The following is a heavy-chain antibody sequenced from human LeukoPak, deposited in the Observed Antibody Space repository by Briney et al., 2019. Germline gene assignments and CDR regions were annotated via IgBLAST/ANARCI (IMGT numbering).Heavy chain of an antibody. CDR3: ARDYGDTY. V-gene: IGHV3-7*01. D-gene: IGHD4-17*01. CDR1: GFTFSSYW. Sequence: PGGSLRLSCVASGFTFSSYWMSWVRQAPGKGLEWVANIKQDGSEIHYVDSVKGRFTISRDNAKNSVYLQVNSLRAEDTAVYYCARDYGDTYWGQGTLVTVSS. J-gene: IGHJ4*02. CDR2: IKQDGSEI.